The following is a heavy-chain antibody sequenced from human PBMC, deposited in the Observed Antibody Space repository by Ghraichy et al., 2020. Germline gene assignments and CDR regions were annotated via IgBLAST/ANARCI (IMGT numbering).Heavy chain of an antibody. CDR3: ARAPYDDDGFYDDGFDT. CDR2: IYYSGST. CDR1: GGSINSANYS. Sequence: SETLSLTCAVSGGSINSANYSWSWIRQPPGKGLEWIGYIYYSGSTYHNSSLKGRVTISADGSKNQISLKLSSVTAADTAVYYCARAPYDDDGFYDDGFDTWGQGTMVTVSP. J-gene: IGHJ3*02. V-gene: IGHV4-30-2*01. D-gene: IGHD3-22*01.